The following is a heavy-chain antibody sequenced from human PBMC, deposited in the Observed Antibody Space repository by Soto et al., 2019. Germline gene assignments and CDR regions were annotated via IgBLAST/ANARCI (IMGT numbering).Heavy chain of an antibody. V-gene: IGHV3-33*01. CDR3: ASQGSRNQADY. CDR1: GFTFSSYG. J-gene: IGHJ4*02. CDR2: IWYDGSNK. D-gene: IGHD3-10*01. Sequence: GGSLRLSCAASGFTFSSYGMHWVRQAPGKGLEWVAVIWYDGSNKYYADSVKGRFTISRDNSKNTLYLQMNSLRAEDTAVYYCASQGSRNQADYWGQGTLVTVSS.